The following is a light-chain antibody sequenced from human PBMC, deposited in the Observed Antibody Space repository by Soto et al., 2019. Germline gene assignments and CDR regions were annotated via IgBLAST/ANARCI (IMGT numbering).Light chain of an antibody. CDR3: QQYYGLPLT. V-gene: IGKV4-1*01. CDR1: QSILYSANRQNY. Sequence: DIVMTQSPDSLAVSLGERATINCKSSQSILYSANRQNYLAWYQQKPGQPPKLLIYWASSRESGVPDRFSGSGSETDFTLTISSLQAEDVAVYYCQQYYGLPLTFGQGTKVEIK. CDR2: WAS. J-gene: IGKJ1*01.